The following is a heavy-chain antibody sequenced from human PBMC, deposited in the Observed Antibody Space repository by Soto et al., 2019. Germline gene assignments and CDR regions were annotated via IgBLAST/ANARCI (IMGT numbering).Heavy chain of an antibody. J-gene: IGHJ6*02. CDR2: ISVSGSDT. CDR3: AKFQVEGYHNYYGMDV. V-gene: IGHV3-23*01. CDR1: GSTFSTYA. Sequence: GGSLRLSCAASGSTFSTYALSWVRQAPGKGLEWVSTISVSGSDTYYADSVKGRFTISRDNSRDTLYLEMNSLRAEGTAIYYCAKFQVEGYHNYYGMDVWGQGTTVTVSS.